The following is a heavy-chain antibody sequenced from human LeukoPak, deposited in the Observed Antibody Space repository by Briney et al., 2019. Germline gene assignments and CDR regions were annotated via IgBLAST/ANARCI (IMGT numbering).Heavy chain of an antibody. Sequence: ASVKVSCEASGYTFTSYGISWVRQAPGQGLEWMGWIGGNKGNTNYAQKFQGRVTMTTDTSTSATYMELRSLRSDDTAVYYCARDQQGSGSYYRLWGQGTLVTVSS. J-gene: IGHJ4*02. V-gene: IGHV1-18*01. D-gene: IGHD3-10*01. CDR2: IGGNKGNT. CDR1: GYTFTSYG. CDR3: ARDQQGSGSYYRL.